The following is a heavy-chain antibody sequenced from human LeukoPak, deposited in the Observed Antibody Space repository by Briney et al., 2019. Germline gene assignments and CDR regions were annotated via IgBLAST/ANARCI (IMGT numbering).Heavy chain of an antibody. CDR1: GFTVSNNY. CDR3: AGFSHKGV. CDR2: IYSGGST. Sequence: GGSLRLSCAASGFTVSNNYMSWVRQAPGKGLEWVALIYSGGSTYYADFVKGRFTISRDNSKNTLYLQMSSLRAEDAAVYYCAGFSHKGVWGQGTTVTVSS. J-gene: IGHJ6*02. V-gene: IGHV3-66*01.